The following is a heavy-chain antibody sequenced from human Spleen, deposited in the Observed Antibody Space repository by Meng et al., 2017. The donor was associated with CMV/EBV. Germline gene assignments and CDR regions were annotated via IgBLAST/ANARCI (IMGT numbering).Heavy chain of an antibody. CDR2: IYYSGST. V-gene: IGHV4-61*01. CDR3: ARVHCSSTSCYNTNWFDP. CDR1: GYSISSGYY. D-gene: IGHD2-2*02. Sequence: SETLSLTCTVSGYSISSGYYWGWIRQPPGKGLEWIGYIYYSGSTNYNPSLKSRVTISVDTSKNQFSLKLSSVTAADTAVYYCARVHCSSTSCYNTNWFDPWGQGTLVTVSS. J-gene: IGHJ5*02.